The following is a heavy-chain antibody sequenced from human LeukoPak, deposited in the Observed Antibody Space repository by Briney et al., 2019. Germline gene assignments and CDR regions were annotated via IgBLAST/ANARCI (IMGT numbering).Heavy chain of an antibody. CDR1: GSTFSDYY. V-gene: IGHV3-11*01. D-gene: IGHD1-14*01. CDR2: ISSTAETI. J-gene: IGHJ5*02. CDR3: ARVARIPVPTQFDP. Sequence: SGGSLRLSCAASGSTFSDYYMSWIRQAPGKGLGWSIFISSTAETIGSADSVEGRFTISSDNDNNFLYLHMNSLRLDDTAVYYCARVARIPVPTQFDPWGQGTLVTVSS.